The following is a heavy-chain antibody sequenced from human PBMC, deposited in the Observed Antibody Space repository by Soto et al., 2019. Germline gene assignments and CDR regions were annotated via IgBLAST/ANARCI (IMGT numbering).Heavy chain of an antibody. D-gene: IGHD3-3*01. CDR3: ARVGQNYYGMDV. Sequence: ASVKVSCKASGYTFTTYVMHWVRQAPGQRLEWMGWLNAGNDNTEYSQKLQGRVTITRDTSASTVYMELSSLSSEDTAVYYCARVGQNYYGMDVRGQGTTVPSP. CDR2: LNAGNDNT. J-gene: IGHJ6*02. V-gene: IGHV1-3*01. CDR1: GYTFTTYV.